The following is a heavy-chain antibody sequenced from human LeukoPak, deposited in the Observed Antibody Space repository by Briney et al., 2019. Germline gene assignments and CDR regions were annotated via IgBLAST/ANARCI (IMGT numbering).Heavy chain of an antibody. CDR3: SRGQSPSEAGTSWFFDY. Sequence: GGSLRLSCAASGFTVRSNNMSWVCQAPGKGLEWVSVIYSGGTTYYADSVKGRFTISRDNSTNTPYLQMNSLRAEDTAVYYCSRGQSPSEAGTSWFFDYWGQGTLVTVSS. V-gene: IGHV3-53*01. CDR2: IYSGGTT. J-gene: IGHJ4*02. D-gene: IGHD6-19*01. CDR1: GFTVRSNN.